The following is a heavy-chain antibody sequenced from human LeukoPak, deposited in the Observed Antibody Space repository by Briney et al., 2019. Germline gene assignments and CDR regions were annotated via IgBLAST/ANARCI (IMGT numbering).Heavy chain of an antibody. V-gene: IGHV3-73*01. CDR3: ASPFCSNGVCYPGY. D-gene: IGHD2-8*01. J-gene: IGHJ4*02. CDR1: GFTFSGSA. CDR2: IRSKANSYAT. Sequence: PGGSLRLSCAASGFTFSGSAMHWVRQASGKGLEWVGRIRSKANSYATAYAASVKGRFTISSDDSKNTAYLQMNSLKTEDTAVYYCASPFCSNGVCYPGYWGQGTLVTVSS.